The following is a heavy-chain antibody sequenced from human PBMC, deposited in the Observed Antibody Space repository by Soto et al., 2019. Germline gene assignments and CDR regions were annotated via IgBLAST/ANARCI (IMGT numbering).Heavy chain of an antibody. Sequence: ASVKVSCKASGYTFTGYYMHWVRQAPGQGLEWMGWINPNSGGTNYAQKFQGWVTMTRDTSISTAYMELSRLRSDDTAVDYCARDNIVVVPAATGRRFLDPADPRTGDYYYGMDVWGQGTTVTVSS. V-gene: IGHV1-2*04. CDR3: ARDNIVVVPAATGRRFLDPADPRTGDYYYGMDV. CDR1: GYTFTGYY. J-gene: IGHJ6*02. CDR2: INPNSGGT. D-gene: IGHD2-2*01.